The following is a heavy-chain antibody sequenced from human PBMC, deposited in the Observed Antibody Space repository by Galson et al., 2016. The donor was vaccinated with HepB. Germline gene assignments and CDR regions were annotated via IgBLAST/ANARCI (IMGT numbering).Heavy chain of an antibody. CDR1: GYTFSSYG. J-gene: IGHJ4*02. V-gene: IGHV1-18*04. CDR2: ISAYNGNT. CDR3: ARDLGDYIWGSYRSFFDY. D-gene: IGHD3-16*02. Sequence: SVKVSCKAAGYTFSSYGVSWVRQAPGQGLEWMGWISAYNGNTNYAQKFQGRVTMTTDTSTSTAYMELRSLRSDDTAVYYCARDLGDYIWGSYRSFFDYWGQGTLVTVSS.